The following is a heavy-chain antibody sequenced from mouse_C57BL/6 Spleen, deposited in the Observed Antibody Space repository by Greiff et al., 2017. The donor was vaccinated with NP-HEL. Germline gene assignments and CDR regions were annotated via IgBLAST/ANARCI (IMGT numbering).Heavy chain of an antibody. V-gene: IGHV1-59*01. CDR3: ARRGDYGSSYWYFDV. D-gene: IGHD1-1*01. CDR1: GYTFTSYW. CDR2: IDPSDSYT. J-gene: IGHJ1*03. Sequence: VQLQQPGAELVRPGTSVKLSCKASGYTFTSYWMHWVKQRPGQRLEWIGVIDPSDSYTNYNQKFKGKATLTVDTSSSTAYMQLSSLTSEDSAVYYCARRGDYGSSYWYFDVWGTGTTVTVSS.